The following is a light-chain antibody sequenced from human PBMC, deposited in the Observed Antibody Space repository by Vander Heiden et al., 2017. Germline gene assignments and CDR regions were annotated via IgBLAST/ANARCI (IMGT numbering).Light chain of an antibody. J-gene: IGKJ1*01. CDR3: QHYYSFPKT. CDR2: AAS. V-gene: IGKV1D-8*01. CDR1: QGISSY. Sequence: VIWMTQSPSLLSASTGERVTISCRTSQGISSYLAWYQQKPGKAPELLIYAASTVQSGVPSRFGGSGSGTDFTLTISCLQYEDFATYYCQHYYSFPKTFGQGTKVEIK.